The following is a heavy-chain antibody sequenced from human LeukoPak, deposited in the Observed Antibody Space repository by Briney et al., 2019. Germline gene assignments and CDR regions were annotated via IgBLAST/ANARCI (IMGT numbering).Heavy chain of an antibody. J-gene: IGHJ6*03. CDR1: GYSFTSYW. V-gene: IGHV5-51*01. CDR3: ARLELYCTNGVCYSHYYMDV. D-gene: IGHD2-8*01. Sequence: GESLKISCKGSGYSFTSYWIGWVRQMPGKGLEWMGIIYPGDSDTRDSPSFQGQVTISADKSISTAYLQWSSLKASDTAMYYCARLELYCTNGVCYSHYYMDVWGKGTTVTVSS. CDR2: IYPGDSDT.